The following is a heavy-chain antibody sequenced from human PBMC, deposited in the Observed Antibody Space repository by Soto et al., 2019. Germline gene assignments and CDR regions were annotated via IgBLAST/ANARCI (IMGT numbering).Heavy chain of an antibody. CDR1: VGSIRSSNW. V-gene: IGHV4-4*02. CDR3: ARDSEGDCSGGSCYKNGRDV. D-gene: IGHD2-15*01. Sequence: TETPSLTSAGSVGSIRSSNWWSWVRQPPGKGLEWIGEIYHSGSTNYNPSLKTRVTISVDKSKNQFSLKLSSVTAADTAVYYCARDSEGDCSGGSCYKNGRDVWGQGTTVTVSS. J-gene: IGHJ6*02. CDR2: IYHSGST.